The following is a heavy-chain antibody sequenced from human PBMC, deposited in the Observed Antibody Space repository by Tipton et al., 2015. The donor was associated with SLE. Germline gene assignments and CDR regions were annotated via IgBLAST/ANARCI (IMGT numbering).Heavy chain of an antibody. CDR1: GGSISSGGYY. J-gene: IGHJ4*02. D-gene: IGHD1-7*01. CDR2: IYYSGST. Sequence: TLSLTCAVSGGSISSGGYYWSWIRQHPGKGLEWIGYIYYSGSTYYNPSLKSRVTISVDTSKNQFSLKLSSVTAADTAVYYCAREVELRNYFDYWGQGTLVTVSP. CDR3: AREVELRNYFDY. V-gene: IGHV4-31*11.